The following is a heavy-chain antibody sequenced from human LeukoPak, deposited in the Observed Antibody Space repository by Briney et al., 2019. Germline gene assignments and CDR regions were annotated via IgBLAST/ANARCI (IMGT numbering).Heavy chain of an antibody. Sequence: PSETLSLTCIVSGGSISGYYWSWIRQPPGKGLEWIGSIYYSGSTDYNPSLKSRVTISVDTSKNQFSLKLSSVTAADTAVYYCASSSGGSNYYYYGMDVWGQGTTVTVSS. CDR2: IYYSGST. CDR3: ASSSGGSNYYYYGMDV. V-gene: IGHV4-59*01. D-gene: IGHD2-15*01. J-gene: IGHJ6*02. CDR1: GGSISGYY.